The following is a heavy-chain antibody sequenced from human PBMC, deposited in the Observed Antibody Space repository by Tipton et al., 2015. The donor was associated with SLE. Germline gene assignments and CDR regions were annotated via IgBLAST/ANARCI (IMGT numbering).Heavy chain of an antibody. J-gene: IGHJ6*02. D-gene: IGHD3-3*01. Sequence: TLSLTCTVSGGSISGYYWGWFRQPTGKGLEWVGYIYYSGSDNYNPSLKSRVTVSVDPAKNQFSLKLTSGTAADTAVYYCARGMLTWRGAIIGADVWGQGTSVTVSS. CDR2: IYYSGSD. CDR1: GGSISGYY. V-gene: IGHV4-59*08. CDR3: ARGMLTWRGAIIGADV.